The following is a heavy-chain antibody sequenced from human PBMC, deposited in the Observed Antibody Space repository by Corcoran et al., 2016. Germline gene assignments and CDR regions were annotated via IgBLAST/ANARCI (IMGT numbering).Heavy chain of an antibody. D-gene: IGHD6-13*01. V-gene: IGHV3-7*03. J-gene: IGHJ5*02. CDR2: IKQDGSEK. CDR1: EFSFSSYW. Sequence: EVQLVESGGGLVQPGGSLRLSCAASEFSFSSYWMTWVRQAPGKGLEWVANIKQDGSEKYYVDSVKGRFTISRDNAKNSLYLQMNSLRVEDTAVYYCASEGAAADNWFDPWGQGTLVTVSS. CDR3: ASEGAAADNWFDP.